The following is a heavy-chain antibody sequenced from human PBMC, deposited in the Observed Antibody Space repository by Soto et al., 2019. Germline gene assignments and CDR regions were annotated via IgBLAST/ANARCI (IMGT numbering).Heavy chain of an antibody. V-gene: IGHV3-11*01. CDR1: GFTFSDYY. CDR2: ISSSGDIM. D-gene: IGHD3-22*01. CDR3: ARDLGYYDSSGYFDY. Sequence: QVQLVESGGGLVKPGGSLRLSCAASGFTFSDYYMSWIRQAPGKGLEWVSYISSSGDIMYYADSVKGRFTISRDNVKKSLYLQMNSLRAEDTAVYYCARDLGYYDSSGYFDYWGQGTLVSVSS. J-gene: IGHJ4*02.